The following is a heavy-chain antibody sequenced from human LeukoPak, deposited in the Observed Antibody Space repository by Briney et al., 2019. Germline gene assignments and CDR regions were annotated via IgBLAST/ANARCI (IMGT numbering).Heavy chain of an antibody. V-gene: IGHV3-11*04. CDR3: ARDYGQWLEHPPLRSGAKPYFDY. CDR1: GFTFSDYY. D-gene: IGHD6-19*01. Sequence: GGSLRLSCAASGFTFSDYYMSWIRQAPGKGLEWVSYISSSSSTIYYADSVKGRFTISRDNAKNSLYLQMNSLRDEDTAVYYCARDYGQWLEHPPLRSGAKPYFDYWGQGTLVTVSS. CDR2: ISSSSSTI. J-gene: IGHJ4*02.